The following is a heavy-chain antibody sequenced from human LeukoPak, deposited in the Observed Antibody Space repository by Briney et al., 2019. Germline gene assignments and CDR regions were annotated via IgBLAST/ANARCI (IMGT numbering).Heavy chain of an antibody. CDR3: ARAGYSRFVDDLDY. Sequence: ASVKVSCKASGYIFTNYGINWVRQAPGQGLEWMGWISAYNGNTKYTQKLQDRVTMTTDPSTSTAYMELKTLRSDDTAVYFCARAGYSRFVDDLDYWGQGTLVIVSS. D-gene: IGHD1-26*01. J-gene: IGHJ4*02. CDR1: GYIFTNYG. V-gene: IGHV1-18*01. CDR2: ISAYNGNT.